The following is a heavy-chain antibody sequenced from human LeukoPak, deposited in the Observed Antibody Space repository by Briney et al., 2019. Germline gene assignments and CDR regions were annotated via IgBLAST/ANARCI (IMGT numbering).Heavy chain of an antibody. CDR3: VRRVVVVTADDKSDAFDV. J-gene: IGHJ3*01. CDR2: IFYTGSS. Sequence: SETLSLTCTVSGGSISTYYWSWIRQPPGERLEWIGYIFYTGSSNYNPSLKSRVTISLDMSNNQFSLKLSSVTAADTAVYYCVRRVVVVTADDKSDAFDVWGQGTVVTVSS. D-gene: IGHD2-21*02. CDR1: GGSISTYY. V-gene: IGHV4-59*01.